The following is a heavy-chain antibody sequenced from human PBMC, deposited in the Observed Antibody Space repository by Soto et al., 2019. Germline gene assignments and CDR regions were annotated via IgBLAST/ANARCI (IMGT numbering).Heavy chain of an antibody. Sequence: GGSLRLSCATSVFTFSSYPIHWVRQAPGKGPVWVSRITEDGSGTTYADSVKGRFTVTRDNAKNTMYLQMSGQGAEGTAVYHCVRGTNGWRGMDYWGQGTLVTVSS. J-gene: IGHJ4*02. V-gene: IGHV3-74*01. D-gene: IGHD2-8*01. CDR3: VRGTNGWRGMDY. CDR2: ITEDGSGT. CDR1: VFTFSSYP.